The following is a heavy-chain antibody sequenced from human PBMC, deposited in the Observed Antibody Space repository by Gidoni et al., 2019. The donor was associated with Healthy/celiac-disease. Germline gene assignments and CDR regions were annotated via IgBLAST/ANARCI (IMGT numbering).Heavy chain of an antibody. CDR2: ISGDGGST. CDR3: AKVSGSGWYTGEDY. Sequence: EVQLVESGGGVVLPGGSLRLSCAAPGFTFDDYAMHWVRQAPGKGLGWVSLISGDGGSTYYADSVKGRFTISRDNSKNSLYLQMNSLRTEDTALYYCAKVSGSGWYTGEDYWGQGTLVTVSS. D-gene: IGHD6-19*01. J-gene: IGHJ4*02. V-gene: IGHV3-43*02. CDR1: GFTFDDYA.